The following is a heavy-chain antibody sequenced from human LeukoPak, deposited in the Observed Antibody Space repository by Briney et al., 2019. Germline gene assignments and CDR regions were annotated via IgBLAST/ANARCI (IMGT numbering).Heavy chain of an antibody. Sequence: SETLSLTCTVSGGSISSYYWSWIPQPPGKGLEWIAYIYYIGSTNYNPSLKSRVTISVDTSKNQFSLKLSSVTAADTAVYYCARQTGLTLNYYYMDVWGKGTTVTVSS. D-gene: IGHD1-14*01. V-gene: IGHV4-59*08. CDR2: IYYIGST. CDR1: GGSISSYY. CDR3: ARQTGLTLNYYYMDV. J-gene: IGHJ6*03.